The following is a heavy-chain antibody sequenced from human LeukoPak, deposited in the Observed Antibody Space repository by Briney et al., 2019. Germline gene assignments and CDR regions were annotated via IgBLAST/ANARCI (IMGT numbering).Heavy chain of an antibody. J-gene: IGHJ6*02. Sequence: GGSLRLSGAASGFTFSSYSMNWVRQAPGKGLEWVSSISSSSSYIYYADSVKGRFTISRDNAKNALYLQMNSLRAEDTALYYCARGKYPYSLDVWGQGTTVSVSS. CDR1: GFTFSSYS. V-gene: IGHV3-21*04. CDR2: ISSSSSYI. D-gene: IGHD2-2*02. CDR3: ARGKYPYSLDV.